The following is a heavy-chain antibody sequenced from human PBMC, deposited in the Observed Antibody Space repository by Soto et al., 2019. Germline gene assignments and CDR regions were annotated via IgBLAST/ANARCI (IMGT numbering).Heavy chain of an antibody. V-gene: IGHV1-69*06. CDR3: ARDHTTYCSGGSCYSDLDY. CDR2: IIPIFGTA. Sequence: SVKLSCKASGGTFSSYAISWLRQAPRQGLEWMGGIIPIFGTANYAQKFQGRVTITADKSTSTAYMELSSLRSEDTAVYYCARDHTTYCSGGSCYSDLDYWGQGTLVTVSS. D-gene: IGHD2-15*01. CDR1: GGTFSSYA. J-gene: IGHJ4*02.